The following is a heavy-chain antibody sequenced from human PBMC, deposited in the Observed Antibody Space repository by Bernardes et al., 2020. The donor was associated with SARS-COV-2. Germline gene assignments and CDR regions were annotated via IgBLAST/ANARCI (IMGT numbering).Heavy chain of an antibody. V-gene: IGHV1-18*01. Sequence: VYCKASGYTFPSYAINWVRQAPGQGLEWMGWISAYNGNTNYAQNLQGRVTMTTETSTRTAYMELRSLRSDDTAVYYCARSYGGKTGFDYWGQGTLVTVSS. CDR2: ISAYNGNT. J-gene: IGHJ4*02. D-gene: IGHD4-17*01. CDR1: GYTFPSYA. CDR3: ARSYGGKTGFDY.